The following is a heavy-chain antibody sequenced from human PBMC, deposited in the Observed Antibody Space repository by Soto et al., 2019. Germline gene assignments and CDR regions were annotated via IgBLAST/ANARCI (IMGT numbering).Heavy chain of an antibody. V-gene: IGHV3-30-3*01. CDR1: GFFFSSYG. D-gene: IGHD5-12*01. CDR3: ARAGIWWDIFRPFDQ. CDR2: ISHDGSNK. Sequence: QVQLVESGGGVVQPGRSLRLSCAASGFFFSSYGLFWVRQAPGKGLESVTFISHDGSNKKYADSVKGRFTISRDNSKNTLYLQMNNLRPEDSAMYYCARAGIWWDIFRPFDQWGQETLVTVSS. J-gene: IGHJ4*02.